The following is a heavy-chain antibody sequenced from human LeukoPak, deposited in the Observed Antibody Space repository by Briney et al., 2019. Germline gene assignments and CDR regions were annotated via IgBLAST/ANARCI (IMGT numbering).Heavy chain of an antibody. D-gene: IGHD5-18*01. CDR3: ARGRGYSYGSHANYYYYGMDV. V-gene: IGHV1-8*01. Sequence: ASVKVSCKASGYTFTSYDINWVRQATGQGLEWMGWMNPNSGNTGYAQKFQGRVTMTRNTSISTAYMELSSLRSEDTAVYYCARGRGYSYGSHANYYYYGMDVWGQGTTVTASS. CDR2: MNPNSGNT. J-gene: IGHJ6*02. CDR1: GYTFTSYD.